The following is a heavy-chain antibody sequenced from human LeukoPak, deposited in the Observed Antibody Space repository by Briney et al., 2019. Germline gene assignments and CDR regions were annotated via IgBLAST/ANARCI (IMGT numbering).Heavy chain of an antibody. D-gene: IGHD5-12*01. Sequence: GGPLRLSCAASVFTFSSYAMHWVRQAPGKGLEWVAVISYDGSNKYYADSVKGRFTISRDNSKNTLYLQMNSLRAEDTAVYYCARDRGYSGYDEGVDYWGQGTLVTVSS. V-gene: IGHV3-30-3*01. J-gene: IGHJ4*02. CDR3: ARDRGYSGYDEGVDY. CDR1: VFTFSSYA. CDR2: ISYDGSNK.